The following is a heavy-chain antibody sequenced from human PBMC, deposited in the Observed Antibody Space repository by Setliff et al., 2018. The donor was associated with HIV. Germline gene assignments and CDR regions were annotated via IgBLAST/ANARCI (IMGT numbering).Heavy chain of an antibody. CDR2: IGGSGGSI. CDR1: GFTFSTYA. V-gene: IGHV3-23*01. D-gene: IGHD3-16*01. CDR3: AKMRFEGYSYTYYYYMDV. J-gene: IGHJ6*03. Sequence: GGSLRLSCAASGFTFSTYAMSWVRQAPGKGLEWVSNIGGSGGSIDYADSVKGRFTISRDNSNNTLYLQMNSLRAEDTAVYYCAKMRFEGYSYTYYYYMDVWGKGTTVTVSS.